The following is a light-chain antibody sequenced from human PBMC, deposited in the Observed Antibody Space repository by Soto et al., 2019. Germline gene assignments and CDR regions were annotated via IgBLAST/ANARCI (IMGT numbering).Light chain of an antibody. CDR3: QQYNNWPLT. J-gene: IGKJ4*01. CDR1: QSVSSN. V-gene: IGKV3-15*01. CDR2: GAS. Sequence: EIVMTQSAATLSVSPGERATLSCRASQSVSSNLAWYQRKPGQAPRLLIYGASTRATGIPARFSGSGSGTEFTLTIGSLQSEDFAVYYCQQYNNWPLTFGGGTKVDIK.